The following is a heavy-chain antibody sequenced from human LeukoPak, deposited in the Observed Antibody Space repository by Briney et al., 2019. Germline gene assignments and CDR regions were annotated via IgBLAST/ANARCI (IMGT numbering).Heavy chain of an antibody. CDR3: ARAPTVTTFGN. Sequence: GGSLRLSCAASGFTFSTYGMSWVRQAPGKGLEWVSSISSSSSDIYYADSVKGRFTISRDNAKNSLYLQMNSLRAEDTAVYYCARAPTVTTFGNWGQGTLVTVSS. CDR1: GFTFSTYG. J-gene: IGHJ4*02. V-gene: IGHV3-21*01. CDR2: ISSSSSDI. D-gene: IGHD4-17*01.